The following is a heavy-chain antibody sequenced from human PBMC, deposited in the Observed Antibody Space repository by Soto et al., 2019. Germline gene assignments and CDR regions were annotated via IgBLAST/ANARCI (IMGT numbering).Heavy chain of an antibody. CDR1: GFTFSSYA. CDR3: ARDLSDSSGYYPYYYYYGMDV. V-gene: IGHV3-30-3*01. J-gene: IGHJ6*02. Sequence: PGGSLRLSCAASGFTFSSYAMHWVRQAPGKGLEWVAVISYDGSNKYYADSVKGRFTISRDNSKNTLYLQMNSLRAEDTAVYYCARDLSDSSGYYPYYYYYGMDVWGQGTTVTVS. D-gene: IGHD3-22*01. CDR2: ISYDGSNK.